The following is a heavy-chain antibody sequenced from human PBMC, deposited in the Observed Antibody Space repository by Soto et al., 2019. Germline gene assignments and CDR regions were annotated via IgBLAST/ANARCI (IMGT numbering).Heavy chain of an antibody. CDR2: IYYSGST. D-gene: IGHD3-9*01. J-gene: IGHJ6*03. Sequence: SETLSLTCTVSGGSISSYYWSWIRQPPGKGLEWIGYIYYSGSTNYNPSLKSRVTISVDTSKNQFSLKLSSVTAADTAVYYCARGRTYYDILTGPEPYYYYYYMDVWGKGTTVTVSS. CDR3: ARGRTYYDILTGPEPYYYYYYMDV. V-gene: IGHV4-59*01. CDR1: GGSISSYY.